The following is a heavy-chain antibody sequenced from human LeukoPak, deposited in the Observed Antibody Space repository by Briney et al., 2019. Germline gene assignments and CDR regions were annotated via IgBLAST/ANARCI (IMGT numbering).Heavy chain of an antibody. CDR3: TRHVEGLIGPIRRDGYNSDY. CDR2: IRSKANSYAT. CDR1: GFTFSGSA. J-gene: IGHJ4*02. Sequence: GGSLRLSCAASGFTFSGSAMHWVRQASGKGLEWVGRIRSKANSYATAYAASVKGRFTISRDDSKNTAYLQMNSLKTEDTAVYYCTRHVEGLIGPIRRDGYNSDYWGQGTLVTVSS. V-gene: IGHV3-73*01. D-gene: IGHD5-12*01.